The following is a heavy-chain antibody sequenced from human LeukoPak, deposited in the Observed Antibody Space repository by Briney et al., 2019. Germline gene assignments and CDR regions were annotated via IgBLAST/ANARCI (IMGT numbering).Heavy chain of an antibody. V-gene: IGHV4-34*01. CDR1: GGSFSGYY. CDR2: INHSGST. J-gene: IGHJ5*02. CDR3: ARRYRYWVWFDP. Sequence: SETPSLTCAVYGGSFSGYYWSWIRQPPGKGLEWIGEINHSGSTNYNPSLKSRVTISVDTSKNQFSLKLSSVTAADTAVYYCARRYRYWVWFDPWGQGTLVTVSS. D-gene: IGHD2-15*01.